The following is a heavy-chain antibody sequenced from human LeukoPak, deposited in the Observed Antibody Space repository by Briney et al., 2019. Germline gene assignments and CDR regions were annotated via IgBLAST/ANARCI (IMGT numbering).Heavy chain of an antibody. CDR1: GGSFSGYY. CDR2: INHSGST. J-gene: IGHJ4*02. V-gene: IGHV4-34*01. CDR3: AREPSHGGHDY. Sequence: SSETLSLTCAVYGGSFSGYYWSWIRQPPGKGLEWIGEINHSGSTNYNPSLKSRVTISVDTSKNQFSLKLSSVTAADTAVYYCAREPSHGGHDYWGQGTLVTVSS. D-gene: IGHD4-23*01.